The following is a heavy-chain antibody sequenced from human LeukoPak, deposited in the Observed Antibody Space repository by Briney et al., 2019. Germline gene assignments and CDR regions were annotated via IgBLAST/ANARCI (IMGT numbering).Heavy chain of an antibody. J-gene: IGHJ6*03. Sequence: SETLSLTCTVSGGSISSSSYYWGWIRQPPGKGLEWIGSIYYSGSTYYNPSLKSRVTISVDTSKNQFSLKLSSVTAADTAVYYCARRGRDNWNWDYYYYYMDVWGKGTTVTISS. CDR3: ARRGRDNWNWDYYYYYMDV. V-gene: IGHV4-39*07. CDR1: GGSISSSSYY. D-gene: IGHD1-1*01. CDR2: IYYSGST.